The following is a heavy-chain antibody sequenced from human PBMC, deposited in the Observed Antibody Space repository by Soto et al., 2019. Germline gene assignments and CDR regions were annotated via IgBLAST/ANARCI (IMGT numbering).Heavy chain of an antibody. J-gene: IGHJ5*02. Sequence: QVQLVQSGAEVKKPGSSVKVSCKASGGTFSSYTISWVRQAPGQGLEWMGRIIPILGIANYAQKFQGRVTITADKSTSTAYMGLSSLRSEDTAVYYCARVVVRGNWFDPWGQGTLVTVSS. CDR3: ARVVVRGNWFDP. V-gene: IGHV1-69*02. CDR1: GGTFSSYT. D-gene: IGHD3-10*01. CDR2: IIPILGIA.